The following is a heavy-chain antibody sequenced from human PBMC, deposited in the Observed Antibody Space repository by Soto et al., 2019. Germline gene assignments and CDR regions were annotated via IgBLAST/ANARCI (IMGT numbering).Heavy chain of an antibody. CDR2: INHSGST. D-gene: IGHD4-17*01. J-gene: IGHJ4*02. CDR1: GGSFSGYY. CDR3: ARGRRTTVTIDY. Sequence: QVQLQQWGAGLLKPSETLSLTCAVYGGSFSGYYWSWIRQPPGKGLEWIGEINHSGSTNYNPSLKSRVTISVDTSKNQFSLKLSSVTAADTDVYYCARGRRTTVTIDYWGQGTLVTVSS. V-gene: IGHV4-34*01.